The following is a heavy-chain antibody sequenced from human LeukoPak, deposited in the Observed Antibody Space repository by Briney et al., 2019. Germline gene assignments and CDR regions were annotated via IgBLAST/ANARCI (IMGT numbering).Heavy chain of an antibody. Sequence: GGSLRLSCAASGFTFSSYEMNWVRQAPGKGLQWVSYISSSGSTIYYADSVKGRFTISRDNAKNSLYLQMNSLRAEDTAVYYCACLIVEATPSFDYWGQGTLVSVSS. CDR3: ACLIVEATPSFDY. V-gene: IGHV3-48*03. J-gene: IGHJ4*02. CDR2: ISSSGSTI. D-gene: IGHD1-26*01. CDR1: GFTFSSYE.